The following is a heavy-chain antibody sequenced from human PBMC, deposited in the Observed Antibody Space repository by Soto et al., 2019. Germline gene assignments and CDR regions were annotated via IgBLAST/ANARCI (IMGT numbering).Heavy chain of an antibody. Sequence: ASVKVSCKASGYTFTSYDINWVRQATGQGLEWMGWMNPNSGNTGYAQKFQGRVTMTRNTSISTAYMELSSLRSEDTAVYYCARIVWFGEFMRVVAVDIWGQGTMVTVSS. V-gene: IGHV1-8*01. CDR1: GYTFTSYD. D-gene: IGHD3-10*01. CDR3: ARIVWFGEFMRVVAVDI. CDR2: MNPNSGNT. J-gene: IGHJ3*02.